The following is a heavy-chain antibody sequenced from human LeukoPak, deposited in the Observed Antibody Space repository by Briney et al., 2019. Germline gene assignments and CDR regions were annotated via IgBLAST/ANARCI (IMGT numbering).Heavy chain of an antibody. Sequence: SETLSLTCTVSGGSISSSSYYWSWIRQPPGKGLEWIGSIYYSGSTYYNPSLKSRVTISVDTSKNQFSLKLSSVTAADTAVYYCARVLLWFGGPPDYWGQGTLVTVSS. V-gene: IGHV4-39*07. CDR2: IYYSGST. CDR3: ARVLLWFGGPPDY. D-gene: IGHD3-10*01. J-gene: IGHJ4*02. CDR1: GGSISSSSYY.